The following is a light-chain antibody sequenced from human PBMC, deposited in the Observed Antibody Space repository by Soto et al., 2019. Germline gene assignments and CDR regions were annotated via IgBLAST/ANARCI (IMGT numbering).Light chain of an antibody. J-gene: IGKJ5*01. V-gene: IGKV3-11*01. CDR1: QSINIY. CDR2: DAS. Sequence: EIVMAQPPATLSVSEGERATLSCRASQSINIYLAWYQQKPGQAPSLLIYDASNRATGIPARFSGSGSGTDFTLTISGLQPEDFAVYYCQQLSNWPITFGEGTRLEI. CDR3: QQLSNWPIT.